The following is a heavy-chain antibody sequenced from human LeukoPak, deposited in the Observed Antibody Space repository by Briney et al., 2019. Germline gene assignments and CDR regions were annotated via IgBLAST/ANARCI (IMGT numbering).Heavy chain of an antibody. Sequence: SETLSLTCTVSGYSISSGYYWGWIRQPPGKGLEWIGSIYHSGSTYYNPSLKSRVTISVDTSKNQFSLKLSSVTAADTAVYYCARGGVGGFMVRGVTYFDYWGQGTLVTVSS. D-gene: IGHD3-10*01. V-gene: IGHV4-38-2*02. CDR2: IYHSGST. J-gene: IGHJ4*02. CDR3: ARGGVGGFMVRGVTYFDY. CDR1: GYSISSGYY.